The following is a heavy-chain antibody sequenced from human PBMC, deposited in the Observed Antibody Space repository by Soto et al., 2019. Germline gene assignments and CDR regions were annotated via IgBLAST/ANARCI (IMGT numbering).Heavy chain of an antibody. CDR1: GFTFSRYV. J-gene: IGHJ6*03. CDR2: ISGGDSST. Sequence: GGSLRLSCAASGFTFSRYVMNWVRQAPGKGLEWVSTISGGDSSTYYADSYADSVTGRVTISRDNSKNTLYLQMNSLRADDTALYYCAKVLSGHEGRYYYYYMDVWGKGTTVTVSS. V-gene: IGHV3-23*01. CDR3: AKVLSGHEGRYYYYYMDV. D-gene: IGHD5-12*01.